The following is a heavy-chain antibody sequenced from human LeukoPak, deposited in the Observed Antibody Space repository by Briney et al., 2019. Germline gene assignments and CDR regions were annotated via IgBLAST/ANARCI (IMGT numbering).Heavy chain of an antibody. Sequence: SQTLSLTCTVSGGSISSDLYYWNWIRQPAGKGLEWIGRFYNSGRTNFNPSLKSRVTISADTSKNQFSLKLRSVTAADTAVYYCARDLYYDSSGYYYGAQVAFDIWGQGTMVTVSS. D-gene: IGHD3-22*01. J-gene: IGHJ3*02. V-gene: IGHV4-61*02. CDR3: ARDLYYDSSGYYYGAQVAFDI. CDR1: GGSISSDLYY. CDR2: FYNSGRT.